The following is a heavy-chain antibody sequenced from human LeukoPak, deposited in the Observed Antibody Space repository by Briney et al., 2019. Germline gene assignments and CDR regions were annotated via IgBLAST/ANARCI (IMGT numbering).Heavy chain of an antibody. D-gene: IGHD5-18*01. CDR3: AREDTAMAYFHY. J-gene: IGHJ4*02. Sequence: SETLSLTCAVYGGSFSGYYWGWIPQRPGKGREWIGEINHSGSTNHNPSLKSRVAISVDTSKNQLSLKLSSVTAADTGVYYCAREDTAMAYFHYWGQGTLVTVSS. CDR1: GGSFSGYY. V-gene: IGHV4-34*01. CDR2: INHSGST.